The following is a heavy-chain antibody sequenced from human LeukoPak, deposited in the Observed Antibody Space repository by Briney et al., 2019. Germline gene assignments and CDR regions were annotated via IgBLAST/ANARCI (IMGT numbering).Heavy chain of an antibody. V-gene: IGHV3-7*01. Sequence: GGSVRLSCAASGFTYSFYWMSWVRQAPGGGLEWVANIKQDGSDKYYVDSVKGRFTISRDNSKNTLYLQMNSLRAEDTAFYFCARHSNKYDYDSSGHYRSFDYWGQGTLVSVSS. CDR1: GFTYSFYW. J-gene: IGHJ4*02. D-gene: IGHD3-22*01. CDR3: ARHSNKYDYDSSGHYRSFDY. CDR2: IKQDGSDK.